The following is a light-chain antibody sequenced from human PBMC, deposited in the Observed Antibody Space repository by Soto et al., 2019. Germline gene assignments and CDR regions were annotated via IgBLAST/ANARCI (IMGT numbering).Light chain of an antibody. J-gene: IGLJ2*01. V-gene: IGLV1-40*01. Sequence: QSVLTQPPSVSGAPGQRVTISCTGSSSNIGAGYDVHWYQQLPGTAPKFLIYSNSNRPLGVPDRFSGSKSGTSASLAITGLQAEDEADYYCQSYDITLSGVVFGGGTKLTVL. CDR2: SNS. CDR3: QSYDITLSGVV. CDR1: SSNIGAGYD.